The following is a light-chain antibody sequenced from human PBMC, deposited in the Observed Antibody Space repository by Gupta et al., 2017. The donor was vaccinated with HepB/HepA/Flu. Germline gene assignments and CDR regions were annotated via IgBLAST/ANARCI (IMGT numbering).Light chain of an antibody. V-gene: IGKV1-9*01. CDR3: QQVNRYPIT. CDR2: AAS. Sequence: DIQLTQSPSFLSASVGDRVTITCRASQDISSHLVWYQQKAGKAPKLLIYAASTLQSGVPSRFSSSGSGTEFTLTISSLQPEDFATYYCQQVNRYPITFGQGTRLEIK. J-gene: IGKJ5*01. CDR1: QDISSH.